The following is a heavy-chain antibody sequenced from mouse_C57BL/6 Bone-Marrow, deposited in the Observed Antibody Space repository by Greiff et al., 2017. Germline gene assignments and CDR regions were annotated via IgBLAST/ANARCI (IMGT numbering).Heavy chain of an antibody. CDR3: ARRTTVVASYYFDY. CDR2: IHPNSGST. CDR1: GYTFTSYW. J-gene: IGHJ2*01. D-gene: IGHD1-1*01. V-gene: IGHV1-64*01. Sequence: VQLQQSGAELVKPGASVKLSCKASGYTFTSYWMHWVKQRPGQGLEWIGMIHPNSGSTNYNEKFKSKATLTVDKSSSTAYMQLSSLTSEDSAVYYCARRTTVVASYYFDYWGQGTTLTVSS.